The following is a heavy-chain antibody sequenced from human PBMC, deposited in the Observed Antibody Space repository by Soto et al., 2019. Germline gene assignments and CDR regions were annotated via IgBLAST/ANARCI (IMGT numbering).Heavy chain of an antibody. Sequence: QVQLVQSGAEVKKPGSSVKVSCKASGGTFSSYAISWVRQAPGQGLEWMGGIIPIFGTANYAQKFQGRVTITADESTSTAYMEVSRLRCEDTAVYYCASVGVLGYCSSTSCSRFDYWGQGTLVTVSS. V-gene: IGHV1-69*01. J-gene: IGHJ4*02. CDR2: IIPIFGTA. CDR1: GGTFSSYA. CDR3: ASVGVLGYCSSTSCSRFDY. D-gene: IGHD2-2*01.